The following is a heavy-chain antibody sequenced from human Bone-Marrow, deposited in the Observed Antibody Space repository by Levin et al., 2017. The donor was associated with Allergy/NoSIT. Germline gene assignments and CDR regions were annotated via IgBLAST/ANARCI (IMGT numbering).Heavy chain of an antibody. CDR2: ISYDGGKQ. CDR3: AKGIKATTPGVYKFSWYGMAV. V-gene: IGHV3-30*18. CDR1: GFSFSNYG. J-gene: IGHJ6*02. D-gene: IGHD1-7*01. Sequence: GGSLRLSCAASGFSFSNYGLHWVRQAPGKGLEWVAVISYDGGKQYYADSVKDRFTISRDKSKNTLYLQMSSLKPEHTAVYYCAKGIKATTPGVYKFSWYGMAVWGQGTTVTVSS.